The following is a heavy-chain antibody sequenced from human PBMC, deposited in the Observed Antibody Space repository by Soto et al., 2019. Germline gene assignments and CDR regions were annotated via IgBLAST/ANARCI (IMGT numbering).Heavy chain of an antibody. D-gene: IGHD2-21*01. CDR1: GFTLSTYA. CDR3: ARVGIYSGGYWFDY. J-gene: IGHJ4*02. V-gene: IGHV3-30-3*01. CDR2: ISYDGTNK. Sequence: QEQLVESGGGVVQPGRSLRLSCVASGFTLSTYAMHWVRQTPGKGLEWVAVISYDGTNKYYAESVKGRFTIARDNATNSLYVQMNSLRAEDTAVYYCARVGIYSGGYWFDYWGQGTLVTVSS.